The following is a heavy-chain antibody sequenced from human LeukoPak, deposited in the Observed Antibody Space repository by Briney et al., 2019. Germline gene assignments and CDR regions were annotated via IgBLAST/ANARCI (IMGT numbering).Heavy chain of an antibody. CDR1: GFTFSSYN. J-gene: IGHJ3*02. V-gene: IGHV3-21*01. CDR3: AKEMATMNAFDI. Sequence: PGGSLRLSCAASGFTFSSYNMNWVRQAPGKGLEWVSSISSSSSYIYYADSVKGRFTISRDNAKNSLYLQMNSLRAEDTAVYYCAKEMATMNAFDIWGQGTMVTVSS. D-gene: IGHD5-24*01. CDR2: ISSSSSYI.